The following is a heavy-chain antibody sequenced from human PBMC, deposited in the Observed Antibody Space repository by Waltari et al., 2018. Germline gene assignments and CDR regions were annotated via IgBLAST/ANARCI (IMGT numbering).Heavy chain of an antibody. CDR2: IYYSGST. Sequence: QVQLQESGPGLVKPSETLSLTCTVSGGSISSPYWSWIRQPPGKGLEWIGYIYYSGSTNYNPSLKSRVTISVDTSKNQFSLKLSSVTAADTAVYYCARRVEMATLYYFDYWGQGTLVTVSS. CDR3: ARRVEMATLYYFDY. CDR1: GGSISSPY. D-gene: IGHD5-12*01. V-gene: IGHV4-59*11. J-gene: IGHJ4*02.